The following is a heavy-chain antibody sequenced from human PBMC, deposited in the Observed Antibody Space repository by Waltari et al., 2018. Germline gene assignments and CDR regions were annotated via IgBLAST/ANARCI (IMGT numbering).Heavy chain of an antibody. CDR2: IYYSGIT. CDR3: ARSGSYWTRVDY. CDR1: GGSISSSSYY. D-gene: IGHD1-26*01. V-gene: IGHV4-39*07. Sequence: QLQLQESGPGLVKPSETLSLTCTVSGGSISSSSYYWGWIRQPPGKGLEWIGSIYYSGITYYNPSLKSRVTISVDTSKNQFSLKLSSVTAADTAVYYCARSGSYWTRVDYWGQGTLVTVSS. J-gene: IGHJ4*02.